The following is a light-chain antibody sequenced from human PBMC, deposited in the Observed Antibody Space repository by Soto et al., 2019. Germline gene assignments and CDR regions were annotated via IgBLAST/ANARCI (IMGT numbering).Light chain of an antibody. Sequence: IQITQSPSTLSGSVGGRVTVTGRASQTISSWLAWYQQKPGKAPKLLIYKASTLKSGVPSRFSGSGSGTEFTLTISSLQPDDFATYYCQHYNSYAEAFGQGTKVDTK. CDR3: QHYNSYAEA. CDR1: QTISSW. V-gene: IGKV1-5*03. J-gene: IGKJ1*01. CDR2: KAS.